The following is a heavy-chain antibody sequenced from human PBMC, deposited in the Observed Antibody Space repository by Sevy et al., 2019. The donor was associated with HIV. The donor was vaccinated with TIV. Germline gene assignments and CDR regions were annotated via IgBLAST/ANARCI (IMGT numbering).Heavy chain of an antibody. Sequence: ASVKVSCKASDYTFSTQGFNWVRQAPGQGLEWMGWFSAYNGNTKYAQKFQGRVTMTTDTSTSTAYMELRSLTSDDTAVYYCARDWAPGYYYDAIGVKRDYYFDYWGQGTLVTVSS. CDR3: ARDWAPGYYYDAIGVKRDYYFDY. D-gene: IGHD3-22*01. CDR1: DYTFSTQG. J-gene: IGHJ4*02. CDR2: FSAYNGNT. V-gene: IGHV1-18*01.